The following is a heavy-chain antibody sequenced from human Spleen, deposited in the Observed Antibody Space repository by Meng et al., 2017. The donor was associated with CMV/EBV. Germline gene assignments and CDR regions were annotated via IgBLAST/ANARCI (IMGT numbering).Heavy chain of an antibody. Sequence: GSLRLSCTVSGGSISNKYWSWIRQPPGKGLEWIGYIYHSGTTNYNPSLKSRVTISVDTSKNQFSLKLSSVTAADTAVYYCAKDLPPTLVVVVPAGFDYWGQGTLVTVSS. CDR3: AKDLPPTLVVVVPAGFDY. J-gene: IGHJ4*02. D-gene: IGHD2-2*01. CDR1: GGSISNKY. CDR2: IYHSGTT. V-gene: IGHV4-4*08.